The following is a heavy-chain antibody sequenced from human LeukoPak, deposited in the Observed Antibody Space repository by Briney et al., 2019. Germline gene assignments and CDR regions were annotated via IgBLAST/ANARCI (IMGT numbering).Heavy chain of an antibody. CDR3: ARVSSSSWYDSDY. CDR2: ISHSGST. CDR1: GYSISSGYY. V-gene: IGHV4-38-2*02. J-gene: IGHJ4*02. Sequence: SETLSLTCTVSGYSISSGYYWGWIRQPPGKGLEWIATISHSGSTYYNPSLKSQVTISVDTSKNQFSLKLSSVTAADTAVYYCARVSSSSWYDSDYWGQGTLVTVSS. D-gene: IGHD6-13*01.